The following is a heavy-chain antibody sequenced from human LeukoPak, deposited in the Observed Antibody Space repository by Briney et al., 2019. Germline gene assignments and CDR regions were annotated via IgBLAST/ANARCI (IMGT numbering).Heavy chain of an antibody. J-gene: IGHJ4*02. CDR3: ARSPTVVTPFDY. D-gene: IGHD4-17*01. CDR2: IIPILGIA. Sequence: SVKVSCKASGGTFSSYAIIWVRQAPGQGLEWMGRIIPILGIANYAQKFQGRVTITADKSTSTAYMELSSLRSEDTAVYYCARSPTVVTPFDYWGRGTLVTVSS. CDR1: GGTFSSYA. V-gene: IGHV1-69*04.